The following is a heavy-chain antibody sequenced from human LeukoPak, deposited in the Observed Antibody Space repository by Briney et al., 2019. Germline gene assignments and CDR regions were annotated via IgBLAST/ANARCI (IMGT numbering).Heavy chain of an antibody. D-gene: IGHD6-19*01. CDR2: IGIRGDT. CDR1: GFTFVDYD. Sequence: GGSLRLSCAASGFTFVDYDMHWVRQVIGKGLERVSAIGIRGDTHYSGSVKGRFTISRENAESSLYLQMNSLRAEDTAVYYCARGGIQVSGIDEFDYWGQGTLVTVSS. CDR3: ARGGIQVSGIDEFDY. J-gene: IGHJ4*02. V-gene: IGHV3-13*01.